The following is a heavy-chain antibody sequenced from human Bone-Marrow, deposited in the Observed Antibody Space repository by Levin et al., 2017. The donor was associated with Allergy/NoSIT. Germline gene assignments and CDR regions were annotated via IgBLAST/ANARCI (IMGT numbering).Heavy chain of an antibody. J-gene: IGHJ5*02. CDR1: GFTFGNYW. V-gene: IGHV3-7*01. D-gene: IGHD2-2*01. CDR3: AKMGIFVSAAVNWFDP. CDR2: IKQDETEK. Sequence: GGSLRLSCAASGFTFGNYWMSWVRQAPGKGLEWVAIIKQDETEKYYVDSVEGRFTISRDNSKNSLYLQMNSLRAEDTAVYYCAKMGIFVSAAVNWFDPRGQGTLVTVSS.